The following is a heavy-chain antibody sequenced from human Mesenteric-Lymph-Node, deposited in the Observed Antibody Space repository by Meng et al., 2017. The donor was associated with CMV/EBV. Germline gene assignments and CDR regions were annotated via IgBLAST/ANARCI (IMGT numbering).Heavy chain of an antibody. Sequence: FTSYWISWVRQMPGKGLEWMGRIDPSDSYINYSPSFQGHVTMSADKSISTAYLQWSSLKASDTATYYCARELDLGYCSGGSCSPIDYWGQGTLVTVSS. J-gene: IGHJ4*02. CDR1: FTSYW. V-gene: IGHV5-10-1*01. CDR3: ARELDLGYCSGGSCSPIDY. CDR2: IDPSDSYI. D-gene: IGHD2-15*01.